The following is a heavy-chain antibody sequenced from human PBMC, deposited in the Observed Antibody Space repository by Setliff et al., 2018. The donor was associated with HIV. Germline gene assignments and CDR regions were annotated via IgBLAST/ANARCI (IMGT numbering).Heavy chain of an antibody. CDR1: GFSFSNYG. CDR2: IWYDGINK. D-gene: IGHD3-3*01. CDR3: AKAPLRFLEWLLSPYFDY. J-gene: IGHJ4*02. Sequence: GGSLRLSCAASGFSFSNYGMHWVRQAPGKGPEWVALIWYDGINKYYGDSVKGRFTISRDNAEGSLFLQMNSLRAEDSARYYCAKAPLRFLEWLLSPYFDYWGQGTLVTVS. V-gene: IGHV3-33*03.